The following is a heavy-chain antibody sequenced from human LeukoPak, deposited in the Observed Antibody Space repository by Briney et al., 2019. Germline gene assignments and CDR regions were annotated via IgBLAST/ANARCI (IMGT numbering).Heavy chain of an antibody. V-gene: IGHV3-74*01. CDR1: GFTFSNYW. J-gene: IGHJ4*02. Sequence: GGSLRLSCAASGFTFSNYWMHWVRQAPGKGLVWVSRINSDGSSRNYADSVKGRFTISRDNAKNTLYLQMNSLRAEDTALYYCARDDYGGLNVWDYWGQGTLVTVSS. CDR2: INSDGSSR. CDR3: ARDDYGGLNVWDY. D-gene: IGHD4-23*01.